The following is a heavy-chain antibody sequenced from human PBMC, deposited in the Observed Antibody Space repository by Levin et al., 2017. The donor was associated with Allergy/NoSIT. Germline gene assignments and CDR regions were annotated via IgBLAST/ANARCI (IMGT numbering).Heavy chain of an antibody. J-gene: IGHJ5*02. D-gene: IGHD3-16*01. Sequence: QPGGSLRLSCAASGFTFSSYAMSWVRQAPGKGLEWVSAISGTGGSTYYADSVKGRFTISRDNSKNTLYLQMNSLRAEDTAVYYCAKDNSPYVDLRSWFDPWGQGTLVTVSS. CDR1: GFTFSSYA. CDR2: ISGTGGST. V-gene: IGHV3-23*01. CDR3: AKDNSPYVDLRSWFDP.